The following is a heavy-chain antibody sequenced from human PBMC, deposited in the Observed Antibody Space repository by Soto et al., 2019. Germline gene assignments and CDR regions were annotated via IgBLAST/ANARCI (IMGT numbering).Heavy chain of an antibody. CDR2: ISSSGSTI. Sequence: KPGGSLRLSCAASGFTFSDYYMSWIRQAPGKGLEWVSYISSSGSTIYYADSVKGRFTISRDNAKNSLYLQMNSLRAEDTAVYYCAREDYYGSGSYYNSLFSGSENWFDPWGQGTLVTVSS. CDR1: GFTFSDYY. J-gene: IGHJ5*02. D-gene: IGHD3-10*01. V-gene: IGHV3-11*01. CDR3: AREDYYGSGSYYNSLFSGSENWFDP.